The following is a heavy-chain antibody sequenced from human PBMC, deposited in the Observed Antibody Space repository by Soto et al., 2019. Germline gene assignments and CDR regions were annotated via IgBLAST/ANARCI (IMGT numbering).Heavy chain of an antibody. CDR2: IYSGGST. Sequence: EVQLVESGGGLVQPGGSLRLSCAASGFTVSSNYMSWVRQAPGKGLEWVSVIYSGGSTYYADSVKGRFTISRDNSKNTLYLQMNSLRAEDTAVYYCAREIRVGSCWPGDYWGQGTLVTVSS. D-gene: IGHD6-19*01. V-gene: IGHV3-66*01. CDR1: GFTVSSNY. J-gene: IGHJ4*02. CDR3: AREIRVGSCWPGDY.